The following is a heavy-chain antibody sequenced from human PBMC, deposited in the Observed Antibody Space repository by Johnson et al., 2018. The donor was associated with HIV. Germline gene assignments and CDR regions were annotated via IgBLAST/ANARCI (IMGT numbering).Heavy chain of an antibody. J-gene: IGHJ3*02. V-gene: IGHV3-66*02. CDR3: ARTRHYYEAFDI. D-gene: IGHD3-10*01. Sequence: VQLVESGGGLVQPGGSLRLSCAASGLTFSSFAMNWVRQAPGKGLEWVAVIYSGGSTYYADSVKGRFTISRDNSKNTLYLQMYSLRAEDTAVYYCARTRHYYEAFDIWCQGTMVTVSS. CDR1: GLTFSSFA. CDR2: IYSGGST.